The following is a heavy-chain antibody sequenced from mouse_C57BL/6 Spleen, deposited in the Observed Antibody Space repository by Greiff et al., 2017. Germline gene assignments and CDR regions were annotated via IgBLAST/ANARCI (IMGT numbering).Heavy chain of an antibody. V-gene: IGHV1-50*01. D-gene: IGHD3-1*01. CDR3: ARRGGYVAMDY. Sequence: QVQLQQPGAELVKPGASVKLSCKASGYTFTSYWMQWVKQRPGQGLEWIGEIDPSDSYTNYNQKFKGKATLTVATSSSTAYMQLSSLTSEDSAVYYCARRGGYVAMDYWGQGTSVTVSS. CDR2: IDPSDSYT. J-gene: IGHJ4*01. CDR1: GYTFTSYW.